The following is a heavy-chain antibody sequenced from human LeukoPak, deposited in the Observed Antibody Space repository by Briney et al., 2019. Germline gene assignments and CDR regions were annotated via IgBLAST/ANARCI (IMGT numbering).Heavy chain of an antibody. V-gene: IGHV3-11*01. D-gene: IGHD6-13*01. CDR3: ARGPRILAAGSYYFDY. J-gene: IGHJ4*02. CDR1: GFSFKDYY. Sequence: PGGSLRLSCAASGFSFKDYYFSWIRQAPGQGLEWVSFINVNGGAMYYADYLEGRFTITRDNAKSALYLEMNSLRVEDTAVYYCARGPRILAAGSYYFDYWGQGSLVTVSS. CDR2: INVNGGAM.